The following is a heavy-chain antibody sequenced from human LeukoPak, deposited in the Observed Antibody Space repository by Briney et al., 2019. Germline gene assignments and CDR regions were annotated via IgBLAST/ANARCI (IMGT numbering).Heavy chain of an antibody. CDR2: IYTSVST. CDR3: ARSSVTTRLYYYYYMDV. Sequence: SETLSLTCTVSGGSISSYYWSWIRQPPGKGLEWIGYIYTSVSTNYNPSLKSRVTISVDTSKNQFSLKLSSVTAADTAVYYCARSSVTTRLYYYYYMDVWGKGTTVTVSS. V-gene: IGHV4-4*09. J-gene: IGHJ6*03. D-gene: IGHD4-17*01. CDR1: GGSISSYY.